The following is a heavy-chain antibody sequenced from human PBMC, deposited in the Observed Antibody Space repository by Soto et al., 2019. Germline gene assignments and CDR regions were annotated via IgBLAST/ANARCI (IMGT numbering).Heavy chain of an antibody. CDR2: IGTAGDT. Sequence: GGSLRLSCAASGFTFSSYDMHWVRQATGKGLEWVSAIGTAGDTYYPGSVKGRFTISRENAKNSLYLQMNSLRAEDTAVYYCARAPGYSRSWKPIDYWGQGTLVTVSS. D-gene: IGHD6-13*01. J-gene: IGHJ4*02. V-gene: IGHV3-13*01. CDR3: ARAPGYSRSWKPIDY. CDR1: GFTFSSYD.